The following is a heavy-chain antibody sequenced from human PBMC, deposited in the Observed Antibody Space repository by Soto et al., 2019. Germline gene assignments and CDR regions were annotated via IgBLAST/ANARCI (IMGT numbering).Heavy chain of an antibody. Sequence: EVELLESGGGLVQPGGSLRLSCAASGFTFYSYVMSWVRQAPGKGLEWVSSISGSGRSTYYADSVKGRFTISRDNSENTLYLQMNTLRAEDTAIYYCTKNRGVVTLDYWGQGTLVTVS. D-gene: IGHD2-21*02. CDR2: ISGSGRST. V-gene: IGHV3-23*01. CDR1: GFTFYSYV. J-gene: IGHJ4*02. CDR3: TKNRGVVTLDY.